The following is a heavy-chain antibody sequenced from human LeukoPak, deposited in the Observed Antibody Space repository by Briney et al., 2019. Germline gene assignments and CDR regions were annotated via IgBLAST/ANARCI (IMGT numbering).Heavy chain of an antibody. CDR1: GYTFTVYF. J-gene: IGHJ6*03. V-gene: IGHV1-2*02. Sequence: GASVKVSCKASGYTFTVYFMHWVRQAPGQGLEWMGWINPNSGGTNYAQKFQGRVTMTRDTSISTAYMELSRLRSDDTAVYYCAREMSLTMVRGEDYYYYYMDVWGKGTTVTVSS. CDR2: INPNSGGT. D-gene: IGHD3-10*01. CDR3: AREMSLTMVRGEDYYYYYMDV.